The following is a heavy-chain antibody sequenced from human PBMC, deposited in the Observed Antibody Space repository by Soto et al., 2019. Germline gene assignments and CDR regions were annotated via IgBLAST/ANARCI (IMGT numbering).Heavy chain of an antibody. CDR1: GFTFSSYW. CDR2: INSDGSST. Sequence: GGSLRLSCAASGFTFSSYWMHWVRQAPGKGLVWVSRINSDGSSTSYADSVKGRFTISRDNAKNTLYLQMNSLRAEDTAVYYCARDYDILKQPYYYYYYMDVWGKGTTVTVSS. J-gene: IGHJ6*03. CDR3: ARDYDILKQPYYYYYYMDV. V-gene: IGHV3-74*01. D-gene: IGHD3-9*01.